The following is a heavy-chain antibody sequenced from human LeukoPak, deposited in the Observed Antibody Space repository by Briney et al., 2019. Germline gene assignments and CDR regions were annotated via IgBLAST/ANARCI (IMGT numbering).Heavy chain of an antibody. V-gene: IGHV4-59*11. CDR3: ARSPSYYYYYMDV. CDR2: IYYSVST. J-gene: IGHJ6*03. Sequence: SSESLSLTCTVSGDSISSHYWSWIREPPGGGREWIGYIYYSVSTNYNPSLKSRVTISVDTSKNQFSLKLSSVTAADTAVYYCARSPSYYYYYMDVWGKGTTVTVSS. CDR1: GDSISSHY.